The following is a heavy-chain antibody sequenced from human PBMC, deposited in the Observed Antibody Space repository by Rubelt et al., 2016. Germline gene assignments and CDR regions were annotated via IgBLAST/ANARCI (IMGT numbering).Heavy chain of an antibody. Sequence: QVKLQQWGAGLLKPSETLSLTCTVYGGSFSAYYWSWIRQPPGKGLEWIGEITHSGSTYYNSSLQSRVTISVDASKNQFSLKLSSVTAADTAVYYCARLRWNDFWFDPWGQGTLVTVSS. D-gene: IGHD1-1*01. J-gene: IGHJ5*02. CDR2: ITHSGST. CDR1: GGSFSAYY. V-gene: IGHV4-34*01. CDR3: ARLRWNDFWFDP.